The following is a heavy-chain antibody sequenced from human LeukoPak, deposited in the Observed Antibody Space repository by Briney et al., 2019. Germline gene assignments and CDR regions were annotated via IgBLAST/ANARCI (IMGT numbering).Heavy chain of an antibody. CDR1: GFTFSSYS. D-gene: IGHD3-9*01. J-gene: IGHJ4*02. CDR2: VSGSGGST. Sequence: PGGSLRLSCAASGFTFSSYSMNWVRQAPGKGLEWVSAVSGSGGSTYYADSMEGRFTISRDNSKNTLHLQMNSLRAEDTAVYYCAKRGVTGYKEAFDYWGQGTLVTVSS. CDR3: AKRGVTGYKEAFDY. V-gene: IGHV3-23*01.